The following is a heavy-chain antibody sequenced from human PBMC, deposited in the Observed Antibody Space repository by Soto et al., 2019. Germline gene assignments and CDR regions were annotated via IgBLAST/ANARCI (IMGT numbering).Heavy chain of an antibody. CDR1: GGSVSSGNSY. V-gene: IGHV4-31*03. Sequence: PSETLSLTCTVSGGSVSSGNSYWSWIRQHPGKGLEWIGYIYYSGNTYYNPSLKSRVTILVDTSKNQFSLKLTSVSAADTAVYYCARASATIAAAAIFDYWGQGTPVTSPQ. CDR2: IYYSGNT. J-gene: IGHJ4*02. D-gene: IGHD6-13*01. CDR3: ARASATIAAAAIFDY.